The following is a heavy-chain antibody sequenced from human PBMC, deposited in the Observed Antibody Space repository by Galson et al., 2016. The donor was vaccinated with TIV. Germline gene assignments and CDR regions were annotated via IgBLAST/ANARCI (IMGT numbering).Heavy chain of an antibody. D-gene: IGHD6-19*01. J-gene: IGHJ5*01. V-gene: IGHV3-23*01. Sequence: SLRLSCATSGFTFSSHWMSWVRQAPDKGLEWVSSVTSSGESTDYSDSVKGRFTISRDNSKKTVYLQMHSLKSEDTAMYFCAKGIAVVLGWFDSWGQGTRVTVSS. CDR2: VTSSGEST. CDR1: GFTFSSHW. CDR3: AKGIAVVLGWFDS.